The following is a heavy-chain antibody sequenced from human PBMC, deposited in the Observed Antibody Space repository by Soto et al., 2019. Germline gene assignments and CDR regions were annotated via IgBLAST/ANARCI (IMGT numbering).Heavy chain of an antibody. V-gene: IGHV4-31*03. CDR1: GGSISSGGYY. Sequence: QVQLQESGPGLVKPSQTLSLTCTVSGGSISSGGYYWSWIRQHPGKGLEWIGYIYYSGSTYYNPSLKSRVTISVDTSKNQFPRKLSSVTAGDTAVYYCARDGRGDTAMVSVWGQGTLVTVSS. J-gene: IGHJ4*02. CDR3: ARDGRGDTAMVSV. D-gene: IGHD5-18*01. CDR2: IYYSGST.